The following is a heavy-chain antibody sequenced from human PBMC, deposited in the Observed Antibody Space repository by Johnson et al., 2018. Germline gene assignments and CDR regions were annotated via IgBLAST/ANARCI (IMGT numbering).Heavy chain of an antibody. CDR1: GLRFSDYY. D-gene: IGHD3-22*01. V-gene: IGHV3-11*01. Sequence: QVQLVQSGGGLVKPGGSLRLSCAASGLRFSDYYMSWIRQAPGKGLEWVSYISSSGTTIYYADSVKGRFTIPRDNAKTSLYRQMNSLRAEDTAVYYCARGGYPDSSGAHPFDIWGQGTMVTVSS. J-gene: IGHJ3*02. CDR3: ARGGYPDSSGAHPFDI. CDR2: ISSSGTTI.